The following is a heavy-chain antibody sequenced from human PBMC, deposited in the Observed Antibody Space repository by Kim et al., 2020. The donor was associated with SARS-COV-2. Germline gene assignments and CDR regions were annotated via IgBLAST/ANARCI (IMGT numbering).Heavy chain of an antibody. V-gene: IGHV5-51*01. D-gene: IGHD6-19*01. CDR3: ARSTGYSSGWSFDY. Sequence: PSFQGQVTISADKAISTAYLQWSSLKASDTAMYYCARSTGYSSGWSFDYWGQGTLVTVSS. J-gene: IGHJ4*02.